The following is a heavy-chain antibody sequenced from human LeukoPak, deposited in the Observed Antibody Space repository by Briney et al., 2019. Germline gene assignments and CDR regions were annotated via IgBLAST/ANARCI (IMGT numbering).Heavy chain of an antibody. D-gene: IGHD5-24*01. V-gene: IGHV1-69*05. J-gene: IGHJ4*02. Sequence: SVKVSCKASGGTFSSYAISWVRQAPGQGLEWMGGIIPIFGTANYAQKFQGRVTITTGESTSTAYTDLSSLRSEDTAVYYCARGRWLQPWGYFDYWGQGTLVTVSS. CDR2: IIPIFGTA. CDR3: ARGRWLQPWGYFDY. CDR1: GGTFSSYA.